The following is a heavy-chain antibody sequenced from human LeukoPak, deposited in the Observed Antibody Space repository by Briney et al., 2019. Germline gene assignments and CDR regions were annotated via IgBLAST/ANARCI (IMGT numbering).Heavy chain of an antibody. J-gene: IGHJ5*02. CDR2: GYHIGST. D-gene: IGHD4-17*01. CDR3: ARVGDYGDYVNWFDP. CDR1: GYSISSGYY. V-gene: IGHV4-38-2*02. Sequence: SETLSLTCTVSGYSISSGYYWGWIRQPPGKGLEWIGSGYHIGSTYFNPSLRSRVTILIDIFKNQFSLKMSSVTAADTAIYYCARVGDYGDYVNWFDPWGPGTLVTVSS.